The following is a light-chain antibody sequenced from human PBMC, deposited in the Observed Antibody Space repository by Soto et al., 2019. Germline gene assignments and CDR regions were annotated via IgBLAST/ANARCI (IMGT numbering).Light chain of an antibody. J-gene: IGKJ3*01. V-gene: IGKV3-15*01. Sequence: EIVLTQSPGTLSLSPGERATLSCRASQSVSSSHLAWYQQKPGQAPRLLIYGASTRATGIPASFIGNGSGTEFTLTASSLQPEDFAVYYCQQYNNWPFTFGPGTKVDI. CDR2: GAS. CDR3: QQYNNWPFT. CDR1: QSVSSSH.